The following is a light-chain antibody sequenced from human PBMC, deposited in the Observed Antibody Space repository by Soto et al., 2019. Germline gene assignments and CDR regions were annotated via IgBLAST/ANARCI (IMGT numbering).Light chain of an antibody. V-gene: IGKV1-13*02. Sequence: AIQVTQSPCSLSASVGDGVTITCRASQDIRGALAWYQQKPGKAPKLLIYDVSTVQSGVPARFSGRGSGTEFTLTITSLQPEDFATYYCQQFNIYPITFGQGTRLDI. CDR3: QQFNIYPIT. CDR2: DVS. CDR1: QDIRGA. J-gene: IGKJ5*01.